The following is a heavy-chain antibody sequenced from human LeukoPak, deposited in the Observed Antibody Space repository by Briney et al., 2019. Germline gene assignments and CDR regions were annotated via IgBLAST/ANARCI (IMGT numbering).Heavy chain of an antibody. D-gene: IGHD2-2*01. J-gene: IGHJ4*02. CDR1: GGTFSSYA. CDR2: TIPILGIA. Sequence: ASVKVSCKASGGTFSSYAISWVRQAPGQGLEWMGRTIPILGIANYAQKFQGRVTITADKSTSTAYMELSSLRSEDTAVYYCARSRVPAAPDYWGQGTLVTVSS. V-gene: IGHV1-69*04. CDR3: ARSRVPAAPDY.